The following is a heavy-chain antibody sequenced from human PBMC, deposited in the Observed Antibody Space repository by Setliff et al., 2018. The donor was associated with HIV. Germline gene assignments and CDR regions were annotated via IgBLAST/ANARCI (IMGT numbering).Heavy chain of an antibody. CDR3: ARGDMTAFGGVGPFDY. D-gene: IGHD3-16*01. Sequence: ASVKVSCKASGGTFSNYAINWVRLAPGQGLEWMGGIIPIFGTADYAQRFQGRVTITADESTSTAYMELSSLRSADTAVYYCARGDMTAFGGVGPFDYWGQGTLVTVSS. J-gene: IGHJ4*02. CDR1: GGTFSNYA. CDR2: IIPIFGTA. V-gene: IGHV1-69*13.